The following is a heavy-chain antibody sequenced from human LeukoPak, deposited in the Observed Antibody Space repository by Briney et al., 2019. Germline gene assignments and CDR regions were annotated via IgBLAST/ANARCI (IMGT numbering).Heavy chain of an antibody. V-gene: IGHV3-48*01. CDR1: GFTFSSYS. J-gene: IGHJ4*02. CDR2: ISSRSATI. Sequence: GGSLRLSCAASGFTFSSYSMNWVRQAPGKGLEWVSYISSRSATIYYADSVKGRFTISRDNAKNSLYLQMNSLRAEDAAVYYCARDPLSSSSFDLWGQGTLVTVSS. D-gene: IGHD6-13*01. CDR3: ARDPLSSSSFDL.